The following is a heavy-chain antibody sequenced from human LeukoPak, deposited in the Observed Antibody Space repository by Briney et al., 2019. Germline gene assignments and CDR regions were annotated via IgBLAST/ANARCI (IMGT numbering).Heavy chain of an antibody. V-gene: IGHV3-33*08. CDR3: ARDPAPPGSSSWYFDY. CDR1: GFTFSSYG. J-gene: IGHJ4*02. Sequence: GRSLRLSCAASGFTFSSYGMHWVRQAPGKALEWVAVIWSDGSRKYYADSVKGRFIISRDNSKDTLYLQMSSLRAEDTAVYYCARDPAPPGSSSWYFDYWGQGTLVAVSS. CDR2: IWSDGSRK. D-gene: IGHD6-13*01.